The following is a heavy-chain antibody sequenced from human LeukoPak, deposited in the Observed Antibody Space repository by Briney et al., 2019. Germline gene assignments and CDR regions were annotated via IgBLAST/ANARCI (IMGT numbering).Heavy chain of an antibody. CDR2: INHSGRT. D-gene: IGHD2-2*02. V-gene: IGHV4-34*01. J-gene: IGHJ6*03. Sequence: GSLRLSCAASGFTFSSYWMSWIRQPPGKGVEWIGEINHSGRTNYNPSLKRGVTISVDTSNNQFSLKLTSVPAADTAVYYCARGRRVVPAAIGYYYMDVWGKGTTVTVSS. CDR3: ARGRRVVPAAIGYYYMDV. CDR1: GFTFSSYW.